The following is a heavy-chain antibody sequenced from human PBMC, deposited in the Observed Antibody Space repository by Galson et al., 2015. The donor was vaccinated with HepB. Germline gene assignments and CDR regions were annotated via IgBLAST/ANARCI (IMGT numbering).Heavy chain of an antibody. CDR1: GYTFTSYG. Sequence: SVKVSCKASGYTFTSYGISWVRQAPGQGLEWMGWISAYNGNTNYAQKLQGRVTMTTDTSTSTAYMELRSLRSDDTAVYYCARDSSIAAAGTGWFDPWGQGTLVTVSS. V-gene: IGHV1-18*01. CDR3: ARDSSIAAAGTGWFDP. J-gene: IGHJ5*02. CDR2: ISAYNGNT. D-gene: IGHD6-13*01.